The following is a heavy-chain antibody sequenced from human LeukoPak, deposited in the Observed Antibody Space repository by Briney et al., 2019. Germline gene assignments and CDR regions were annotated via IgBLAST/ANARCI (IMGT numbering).Heavy chain of an antibody. CDR3: STIGGGSGWYYFDY. D-gene: IGHD6-19*01. V-gene: IGHV4-39*01. J-gene: IGHJ4*02. CDR1: GDSISSSDYY. CDR2: IYYSGST. Sequence: SETLSLTCTVSGDSISSSDYYWGWIRRPPGKGLEWIGSIYYSGSTYYNPSLKSRVTMSVDSSKNQFSLKLSSVTAADTAVYYCSTIGGGSGWYYFDYWGQGTLVTVSS.